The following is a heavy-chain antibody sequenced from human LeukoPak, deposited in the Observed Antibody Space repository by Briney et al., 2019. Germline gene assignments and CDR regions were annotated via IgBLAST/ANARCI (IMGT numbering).Heavy chain of an antibody. CDR3: EAGIGDY. V-gene: IGHV3-11*01. CDR1: GFTFSDYY. J-gene: IGHJ4*02. D-gene: IGHD6-13*01. CDR2: VSNSGSTI. Sequence: GGSLRLSCAASGFTFSDYYMNWIRQAPGKGLEWVSYVSNSGSTIYYADSVKGRFTISRDNAKNSLYLQMNSLRAEDTAVYYCEAGIGDYWGQGALLTVSS.